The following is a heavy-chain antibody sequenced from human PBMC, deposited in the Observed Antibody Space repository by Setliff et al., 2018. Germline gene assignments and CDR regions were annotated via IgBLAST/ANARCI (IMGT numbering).Heavy chain of an antibody. Sequence: PSETLSLTCTVYGGSFSDYYWGWIRQSPGKRPEWIAEINQSGNTNYNPSLDSRVSVSVDTPTNQFSLKVFSVTAADTAVYYCRFWSSYYKNDYWAQGIQVTVSS. V-gene: IGHV4-34*01. CDR2: INQSGNT. CDR1: GGSFSDYY. J-gene: IGHJ4*02. CDR3: RFWSSYYKNDY. D-gene: IGHD3-3*01.